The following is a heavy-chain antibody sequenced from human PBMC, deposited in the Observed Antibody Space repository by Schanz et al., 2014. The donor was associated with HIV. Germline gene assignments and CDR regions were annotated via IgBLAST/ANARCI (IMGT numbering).Heavy chain of an antibody. CDR1: GYTFTRHF. CDR2: INPIDEMT. D-gene: IGHD6-19*01. V-gene: IGHV1-46*01. CDR3: ARAPYTSGWYGVDY. J-gene: IGHJ4*02. Sequence: QVQLVQSGAEVKKPGASVKLSCKASGYTFTRHFIHWLRQAPGQGPEWMGKINPIDEMTSYAQKLHGGVTLTRETSTSTVYMDLRSLRSEDTAVYYCARAPYTSGWYGVDYWGQGTLVTVSS.